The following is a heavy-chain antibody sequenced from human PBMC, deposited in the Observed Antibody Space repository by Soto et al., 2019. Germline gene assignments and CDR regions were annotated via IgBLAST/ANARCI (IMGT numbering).Heavy chain of an antibody. J-gene: IGHJ6*02. V-gene: IGHV1-2*04. CDR3: ARDMGIVGATYYYYGMDV. CDR1: GGTFSTYT. D-gene: IGHD1-26*01. CDR2: IIPIIGII. Sequence: ASVKVSCKASGGTFSTYTITWVRQAPGQGLEWMGRIIPIIGIINYAQKFQGWVTMTRDTSISTAYMELSRLRSDDTAVYYCARDMGIVGATYYYYGMDVWGQGTTVTVSS.